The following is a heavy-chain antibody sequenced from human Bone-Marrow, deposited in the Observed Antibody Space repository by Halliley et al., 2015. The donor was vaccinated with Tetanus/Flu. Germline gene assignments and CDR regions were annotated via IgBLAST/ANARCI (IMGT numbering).Heavy chain of an antibody. CDR3: ARGEGSFDL. CDR2: IEWRRSRT. J-gene: IGHJ4*02. D-gene: IGHD2-21*01. Sequence: GLEWVSGIEWRRSRTGYADSVKGRFTISRDKAKNALYLQMSSLRAEDTALYYCARGEGSFDLWGQGTLVTVSS. V-gene: IGHV3-20*03.